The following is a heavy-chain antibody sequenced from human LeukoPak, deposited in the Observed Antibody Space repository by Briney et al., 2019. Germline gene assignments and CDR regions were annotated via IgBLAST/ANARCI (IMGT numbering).Heavy chain of an antibody. D-gene: IGHD3-22*01. J-gene: IGHJ4*02. Sequence: SETLSLTCTVSGGSISSSSYYWGWIRQPPGKGLEWIGSIYYSGSTYYNPSLKSRVTISVDTSKNQFSLKLSSVTAADTAVYYCARGLLGYYYDSSGYYYFDYWGQGTLVTVSS. CDR2: IYYSGST. CDR3: ARGLLGYYYDSSGYYYFDY. V-gene: IGHV4-39*07. CDR1: GGSISSSSYY.